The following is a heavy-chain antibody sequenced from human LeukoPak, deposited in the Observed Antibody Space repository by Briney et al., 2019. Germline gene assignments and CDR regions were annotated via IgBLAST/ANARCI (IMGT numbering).Heavy chain of an antibody. Sequence: PSQTLSLTCAISGDSVSSNSAAWNWIRQSPSRGLEWLGRTYYRSKWYYDYAGSVKSRISINPDTPKNHFSLHLNSVSPEDTAVYYCAKNFNSGSYAFDYWGQGTLVTVSS. CDR3: AKNFNSGSYAFDY. CDR1: GDSVSSNSAA. J-gene: IGHJ4*02. CDR2: TYYRSKWYY. V-gene: IGHV6-1*01. D-gene: IGHD3-10*01.